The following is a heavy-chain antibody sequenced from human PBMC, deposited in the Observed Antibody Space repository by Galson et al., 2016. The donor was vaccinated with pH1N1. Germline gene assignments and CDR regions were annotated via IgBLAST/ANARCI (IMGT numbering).Heavy chain of an antibody. CDR2: VSTSNGNT. D-gene: IGHD6-19*01. Sequence: VKVSCKASGGTSTSYNIGWVRQAPGLGLEFMGWVSTSNGNTHFAQKFQGRVTLTTDTSTSTAYMELRSLRSDDTAVYYCARLGASVGGTTYWGQGTLVTVSS. V-gene: IGHV1-18*01. J-gene: IGHJ4*02. CDR3: ARLGASVGGTTY. CDR1: GGTSTSYN.